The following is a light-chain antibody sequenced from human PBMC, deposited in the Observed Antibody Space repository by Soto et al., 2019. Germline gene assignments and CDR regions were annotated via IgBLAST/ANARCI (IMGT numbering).Light chain of an antibody. CDR3: NQYNNWPPYT. V-gene: IGKV3-15*01. CDR1: HSIGSS. J-gene: IGKJ2*01. CDR2: DAS. Sequence: EIVMTQSPATLSMSPGERATLSCRASHSIGSSLAWYQQKPGQAPSLLIYDASTRATDIPARFSGSGSGTEFTLTIISLQSEDFAVYYCNQYNNWPPYTFGQGTNLEIK.